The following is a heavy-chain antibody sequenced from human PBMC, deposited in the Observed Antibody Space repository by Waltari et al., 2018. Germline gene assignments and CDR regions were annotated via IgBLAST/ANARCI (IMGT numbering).Heavy chain of an antibody. D-gene: IGHD1-26*01. CDR1: GYTFTAYY. CDR3: ARESGDDAFDI. V-gene: IGHV1-2*02. Sequence: QVQLVQAGAEVKKPGASVKVSCKASGYTFTAYYIPWVRQAPGQGLEWMGWINPNSGATNYPQKFQVRVTMTKDTSINTAYMELSRLKSDDTAVYYCARESGDDAFDIWGQGTMVTVSS. CDR2: INPNSGAT. J-gene: IGHJ3*02.